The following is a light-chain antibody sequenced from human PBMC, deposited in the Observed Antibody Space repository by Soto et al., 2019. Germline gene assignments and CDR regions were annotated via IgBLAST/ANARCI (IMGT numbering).Light chain of an antibody. Sequence: QSVLTQPPSASGSPGQSVTISCTGTSSDVGGYNYVSCYQQHPGKAPKLMIYEVSKRPSGVPDRFSGSKSGNTASLTVSGLQAEDEADYYCSSYAGSNNLFGGGTQLTVL. CDR2: EVS. CDR1: SSDVGGYNY. V-gene: IGLV2-8*01. J-gene: IGLJ2*01. CDR3: SSYAGSNNL.